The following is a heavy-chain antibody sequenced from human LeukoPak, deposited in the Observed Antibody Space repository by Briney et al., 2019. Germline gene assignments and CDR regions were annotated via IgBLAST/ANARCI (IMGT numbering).Heavy chain of an antibody. Sequence: GASVKVSCKASGYTFTSYDINWVRQAPGQGLEWMGGIIPIFGTANYAQKFQGRVAITADKSTSTAYMELSSLRSEDTAVYYCATQWELPETWGQGTLVTVSS. CDR3: ATQWELPET. J-gene: IGHJ5*02. D-gene: IGHD1-26*01. CDR2: IIPIFGTA. CDR1: GYTFTSYD. V-gene: IGHV1-69*06.